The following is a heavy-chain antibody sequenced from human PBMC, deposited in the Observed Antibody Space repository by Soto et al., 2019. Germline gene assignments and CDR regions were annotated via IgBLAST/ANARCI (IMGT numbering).Heavy chain of an antibody. CDR1: GYTFTSYG. D-gene: IGHD5-12*01. J-gene: IGHJ4*02. CDR3: GRLLQLRPLDY. Sequence: ASVKVSCKASGYTFTSYGIGWVRQAPGQGPEYMGWITASNGNAYYGQSFQSRVTMTVDKSTTTAYMELSNLIPADTAVYYCGRLLQLRPLDYWGQGTLVTVSS. CDR2: ITASNGNA. V-gene: IGHV1-18*01.